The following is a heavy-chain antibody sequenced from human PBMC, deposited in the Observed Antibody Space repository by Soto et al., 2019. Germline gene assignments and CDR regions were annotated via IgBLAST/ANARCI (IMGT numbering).Heavy chain of an antibody. CDR1: GVTFSSYT. CDR2: IIPILGIA. D-gene: IGHD1-26*01. J-gene: IGHJ5*02. V-gene: IGHV1-69*02. CDR3: ARFSGSSGRDWFDP. Sequence: QVQLVQSGAEVKKPGSSVKVSCKASGVTFSSYTISWVRQAPGQGLEWMGRIIPILGIANYAQKFQGRVTITADKSTSTAYMELSSLRSEDTAVYYCARFSGSSGRDWFDPWGQGTLVTVSS.